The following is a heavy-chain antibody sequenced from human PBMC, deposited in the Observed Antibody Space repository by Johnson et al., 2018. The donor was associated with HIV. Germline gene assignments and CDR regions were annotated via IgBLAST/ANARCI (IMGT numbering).Heavy chain of an antibody. CDR3: ARDDYNLWSGRSGGAFEI. Sequence: QVQLVESGGAVVQPGGSLRLSCAASGFTFSSYGMHWVRQAPGKGLEWVAFIRYDGSIQYYADSVQGRFTISRDNSKNTLYLQMHSLRLEDTAVYYCARDDYNLWSGRSGGAFEIWGQGTMVTVSS. V-gene: IGHV3-30*02. CDR1: GFTFSSYG. D-gene: IGHD3-3*01. CDR2: IRYDGSIQ. J-gene: IGHJ3*02.